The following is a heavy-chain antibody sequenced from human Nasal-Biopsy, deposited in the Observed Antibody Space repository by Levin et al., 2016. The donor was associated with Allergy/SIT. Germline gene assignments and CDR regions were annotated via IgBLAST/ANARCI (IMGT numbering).Heavy chain of an antibody. J-gene: IGHJ6*02. V-gene: IGHV4-39*01. CDR3: TSSRNEYSDYWNGYPQGYGMDV. CDR1: GGSMRSNHYC. Sequence: SETLSLTCTVSGGSMRSNHYCWGWIRQPPGKGLEWIGNIYYSGSNYDNPSLKSRVTISMDTSKNQFSLKLKSVTAADTAVYYCTSSRNEYSDYWNGYPQGYGMDVWGQGTTVTVSS. CDR2: IYYSGSN. D-gene: IGHD3-3*01.